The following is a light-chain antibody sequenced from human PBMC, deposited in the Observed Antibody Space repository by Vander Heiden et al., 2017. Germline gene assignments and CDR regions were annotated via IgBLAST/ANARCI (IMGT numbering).Light chain of an antibody. CDR3: QQSYSTFFT. CDR1: QSISSY. Sequence: DIQMTQSPSSLSASVGPRVTITCRASQSISSYLNWYQQKPGKAPKLLIYAASSLQSGVPSRFSGSGSGTDFTLTISRLQPEDFATYYCQQSYSTFFTFGHGTKVDIK. J-gene: IGKJ3*01. CDR2: AAS. V-gene: IGKV1-39*01.